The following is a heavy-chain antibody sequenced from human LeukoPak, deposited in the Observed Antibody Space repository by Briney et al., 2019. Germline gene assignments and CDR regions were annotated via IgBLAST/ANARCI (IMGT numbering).Heavy chain of an antibody. Sequence: PGGSLRLSCAASGFTFSNYNMNWVRQAPGKGLEWVSSISSSSSYIYYADSVKDRFTISRDNAKNSLYLQMNSLRVEDTAVYYCARDQGQWLKPFDYWGQGTLVTVSS. J-gene: IGHJ4*02. CDR1: GFTFSNYN. CDR3: ARDQGQWLKPFDY. CDR2: ISSSSSYI. V-gene: IGHV3-21*01. D-gene: IGHD6-19*01.